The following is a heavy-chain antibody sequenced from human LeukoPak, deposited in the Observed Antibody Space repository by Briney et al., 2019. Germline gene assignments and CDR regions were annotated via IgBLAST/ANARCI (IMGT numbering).Heavy chain of an antibody. Sequence: GESLKISCKGSGYSFTSYWIGWVRQLPGKGLEWMGIIYPGDSDTRYSPSFQGQVTISADKSISTAYLQWSSLKASDTAMYYCARPSRMVRGVTGAFDIRGQGTMVTVSS. CDR2: IYPGDSDT. J-gene: IGHJ3*02. D-gene: IGHD3-10*01. CDR3: ARPSRMVRGVTGAFDI. CDR1: GYSFTSYW. V-gene: IGHV5-51*01.